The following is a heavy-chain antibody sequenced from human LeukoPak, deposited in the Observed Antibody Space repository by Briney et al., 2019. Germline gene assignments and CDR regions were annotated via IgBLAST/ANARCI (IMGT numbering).Heavy chain of an antibody. J-gene: IGHJ5*02. Sequence: GSSVKVSCKASGGTFSSYAISWVRQAPGQGLEWMGRIIPILGIANYAQKFQGRVTMTRDTSISTAYMELSRLRSDDTAVYYCARGQQLNLGWFDPWGQGTLVTVSS. CDR3: ARGQQLNLGWFDP. CDR2: IIPILGIA. CDR1: GGTFSSYA. D-gene: IGHD6-13*01. V-gene: IGHV1-69*04.